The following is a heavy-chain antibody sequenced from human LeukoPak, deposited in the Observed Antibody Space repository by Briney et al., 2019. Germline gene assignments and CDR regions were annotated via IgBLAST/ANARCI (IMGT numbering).Heavy chain of an antibody. D-gene: IGHD3-10*01. CDR2: ISSRSSTI. J-gene: IGHJ4*02. CDR3: ARDGGFGDGY. CDR1: GFTFSSYS. V-gene: IGHV3-48*02. Sequence: GGSLRLSCAASGFTFSSYSMNWVRQAPGKGLEWVSYISSRSSTIYYADSVKGRFTISRDNAKNSLYLQMTSLRDEDTAVYYCARDGGFGDGYWGQGTLVTVSS.